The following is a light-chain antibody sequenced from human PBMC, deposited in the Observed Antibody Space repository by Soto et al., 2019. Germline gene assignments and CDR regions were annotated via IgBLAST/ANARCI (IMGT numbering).Light chain of an antibody. V-gene: IGLV2-11*01. J-gene: IGLJ1*01. CDR3: CSYAGSPYV. Sequence: QSALTQPRSVSGSPGQSGALSCTGTSSDVGGYNYVSWYQQHPDKAPKLMIYDVSKRPSGVPDRFSGSKSGNTASLTISGLQAEDEADYYCCSYAGSPYVYGTGTKLTVL. CDR2: DVS. CDR1: SSDVGGYNY.